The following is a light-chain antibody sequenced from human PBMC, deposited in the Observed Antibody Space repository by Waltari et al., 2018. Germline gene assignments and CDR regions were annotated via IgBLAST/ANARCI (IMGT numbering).Light chain of an antibody. CDR2: GAS. J-gene: IGKJ2*01. V-gene: IGKV3-20*01. CDR1: RSVSSSY. CDR3: QQYGSSPLYT. Sequence: EIVLTQSPGTLSLSPGERATLSCRASRSVSSSYLAWYQQQPGQAPRLLIYGASSRATGIPDRFSGSGSGTDFTLTISRLEPEDFAVYYCQQYGSSPLYTFGQGTRLEIK.